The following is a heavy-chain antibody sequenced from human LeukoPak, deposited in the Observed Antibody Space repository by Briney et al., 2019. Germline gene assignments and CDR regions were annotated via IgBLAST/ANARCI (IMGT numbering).Heavy chain of an antibody. Sequence: SQTLSLTCTVSGGSISSGSYYWSWIRQPAGKGLEWIGRIYTSGSTNYNPSLKSRVTISVDTSKNQFSLKLSSVTAADTAVYYCARDENKEYYDILTGPTRNYYFDYWGQGTLVTVSS. V-gene: IGHV4-61*02. CDR3: ARDENKEYYDILTGPTRNYYFDY. D-gene: IGHD3-9*01. CDR2: IYTSGST. J-gene: IGHJ4*02. CDR1: GGSISSGSYY.